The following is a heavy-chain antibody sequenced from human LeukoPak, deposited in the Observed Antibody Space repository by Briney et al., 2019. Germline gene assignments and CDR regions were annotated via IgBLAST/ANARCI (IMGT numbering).Heavy chain of an antibody. Sequence: PSETLSLTYTVSGGSISSYYWSWIRQPPGKGLEWIGYIYYSGSTNYNPSLKSRVTISVDTSKNQFSLKLSSVTAADTAVYYCARHDVTEDYFDYWGQGTLVTVSS. CDR3: ARHDVTEDYFDY. D-gene: IGHD3-16*01. CDR1: GGSISSYY. V-gene: IGHV4-59*08. J-gene: IGHJ4*02. CDR2: IYYSGST.